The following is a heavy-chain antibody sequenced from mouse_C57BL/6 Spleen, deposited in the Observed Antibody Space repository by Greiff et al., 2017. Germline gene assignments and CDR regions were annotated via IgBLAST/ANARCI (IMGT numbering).Heavy chain of an antibody. J-gene: IGHJ3*01. CDR3: ARLPIYYGYDGTWFAY. D-gene: IGHD2-2*01. V-gene: IGHV1-64*01. Sequence: VQLQQSGAELVKPGASVKLSCKASGYTFTSYWMHWVKQRPGQGLEWIGMIHPNSGSTNYNEKFKSKATLTVDKSSSTAYMQLSSLTSEDSAVYYCARLPIYYGYDGTWFAYWGQGTLVTVSA. CDR2: IHPNSGST. CDR1: GYTFTSYW.